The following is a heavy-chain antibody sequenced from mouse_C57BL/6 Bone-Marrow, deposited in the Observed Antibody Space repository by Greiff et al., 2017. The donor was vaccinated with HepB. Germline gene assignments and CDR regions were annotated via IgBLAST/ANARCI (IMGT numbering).Heavy chain of an antibody. CDR3: VRHHDGYYDYAMDY. J-gene: IGHJ4*01. V-gene: IGHV10-1*01. CDR1: GFSFNTYA. CDR2: IRSKSNNYAT. Sequence: EVMLVESGGGLVQPKGSLKLSCAASGFSFNTYAMNWVRQAPGKGLEWVARIRSKSNNYATYYADSVKDRFTISRDDSESMLYLQMNNLKTEDTAMYYCVRHHDGYYDYAMDYWGQGTSVTVSS. D-gene: IGHD2-3*01.